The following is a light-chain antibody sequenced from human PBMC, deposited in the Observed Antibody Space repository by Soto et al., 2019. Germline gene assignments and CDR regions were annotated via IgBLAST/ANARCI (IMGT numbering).Light chain of an antibody. Sequence: EKVMTRSPATLSVYAGERATLSCRASQTVSSNLAWYQQKPGQASRLLIYGASTRATGIPARFSGSGSGTEFTLTIGSLQSEDFAIYYCQQYNKWPLTFGGGTKVETK. J-gene: IGKJ4*01. CDR2: GAS. CDR1: QTVSSN. V-gene: IGKV3D-15*01. CDR3: QQYNKWPLT.